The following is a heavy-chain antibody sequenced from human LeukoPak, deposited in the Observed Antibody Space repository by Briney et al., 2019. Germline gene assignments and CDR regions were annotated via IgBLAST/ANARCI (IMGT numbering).Heavy chain of an antibody. V-gene: IGHV1-69*05. CDR3: ARISDYGGNLDY. J-gene: IGHJ4*02. CDR1: GGTFSSYA. CDR2: IIPIFGTA. D-gene: IGHD4-23*01. Sequence: GASVKVSCKASGGTFSSYAISWVRQAPGQGLEWMGGIIPIFGTANYAQKFRGRVTITTDESTSTAYMELSSLRSEDTAVYYCARISDYGGNLDYWGQGTLVTVSS.